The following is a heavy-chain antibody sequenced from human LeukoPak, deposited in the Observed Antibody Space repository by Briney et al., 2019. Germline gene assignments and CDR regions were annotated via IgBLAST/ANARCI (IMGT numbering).Heavy chain of an antibody. CDR2: INQGGSEI. CDR1: GFTFSSYW. J-gene: IGHJ4*02. Sequence: PGGSLRLSCAASGFTFSSYWMSWVRQVPGKGLEWVANINQGGSEIYYVDSVKGRFTISRDNAKNSLYLEMNSLRVEDTAVYYCARATHWGLGFWGQGTRVTVSS. D-gene: IGHD7-27*01. CDR3: ARATHWGLGF. V-gene: IGHV3-7*01.